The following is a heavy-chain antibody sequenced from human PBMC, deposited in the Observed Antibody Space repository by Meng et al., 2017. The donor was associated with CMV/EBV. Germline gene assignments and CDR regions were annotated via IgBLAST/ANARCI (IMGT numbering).Heavy chain of an antibody. Sequence: QVQCVLSGAGGTKPGASVNVSCKASGYTFTVYYIHWVRKAPGQGLEWMGLINPNSGGTNYAQKFQGRVTMTRDTSISTAYMELSSLRSDDTAVYYCARQHNSSSWIINWFDPWCQGTLVTVSS. CDR3: ARQHNSSSWIINWFDP. V-gene: IGHV1-2*02. J-gene: IGHJ5*02. D-gene: IGHD6-13*01. CDR1: GYTFTVYY. CDR2: INPNSGGT.